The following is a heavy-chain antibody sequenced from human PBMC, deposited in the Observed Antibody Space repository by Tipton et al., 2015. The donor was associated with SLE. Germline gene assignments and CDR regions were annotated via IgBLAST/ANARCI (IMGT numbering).Heavy chain of an antibody. CDR2: ISYDGSNK. Sequence: SLRLSCAASGFTFSSYSMNWVRQAPGKGLEWVAVISYDGSNKYYADSVKGRFIISRDNSKNTLYLQMNSLRAEDTAVYYCAREPNRWRAFDIGGQGIRVTVS. D-gene: IGHD1-14*01. CDR1: GFTFSSYS. CDR3: AREPNRWRAFDI. J-gene: IGHJ3*02. V-gene: IGHV3-30*19.